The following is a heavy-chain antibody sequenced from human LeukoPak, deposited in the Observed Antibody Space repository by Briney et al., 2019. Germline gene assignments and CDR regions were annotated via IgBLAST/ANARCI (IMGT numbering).Heavy chain of an antibody. CDR2: IWYDGSNK. V-gene: IGHV3-33*08. D-gene: IGHD3-16*02. Sequence: GGSLRLSCAASGFTFSSYAMSWVRQAPGKGLEWVAVIWYDGSNKYYADSVKGRFTISRDNSKNTLYLQMNSLRAEDTAVYYCTTHVIYWGQGTLVTVSS. CDR3: TTHVIY. CDR1: GFTFSSYA. J-gene: IGHJ4*02.